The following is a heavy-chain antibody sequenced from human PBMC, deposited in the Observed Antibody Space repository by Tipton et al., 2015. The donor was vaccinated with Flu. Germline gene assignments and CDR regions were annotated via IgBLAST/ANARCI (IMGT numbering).Heavy chain of an antibody. CDR2: IYHSGST. CDR3: AREYYDSSGYYFAYYYGMDV. J-gene: IGHJ6*02. V-gene: IGHV4-38-2*02. Sequence: LRLSCTVSGYSISSGYYWGWIRQPPGKGLEWIGSIYHSGSTYYNPSLKSRVTISVDTSKNQFSLKLSSVTAADTAVYYCAREYYDSSGYYFAYYYGMDVWGQGTPVTVSS. CDR1: GYSISSGYY. D-gene: IGHD3-22*01.